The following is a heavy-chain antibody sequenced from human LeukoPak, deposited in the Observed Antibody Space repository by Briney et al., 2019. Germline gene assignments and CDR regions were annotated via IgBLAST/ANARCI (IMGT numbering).Heavy chain of an antibody. D-gene: IGHD3-16*01. CDR3: ARGRASDLLGDPDYFDY. J-gene: IGHJ4*02. Sequence: GGSLRLSCAASGFTFDDYGMSWVRQAPGKGLEWVSGINWNGGSTGYADSVKGRFTISRDNAKNSLYLQMNSLRAEDTALYHCARGRASDLLGDPDYFDYWGQGTLVTVSS. V-gene: IGHV3-20*01. CDR2: INWNGGST. CDR1: GFTFDDYG.